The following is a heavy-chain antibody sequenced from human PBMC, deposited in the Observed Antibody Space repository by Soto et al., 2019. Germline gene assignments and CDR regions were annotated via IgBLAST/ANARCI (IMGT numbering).Heavy chain of an antibody. V-gene: IGHV1-69*13. CDR1: GGTFSSYA. D-gene: IGHD3-3*01. Sequence: VASVKVSCKASGGTFSSYAISWVRQAPGQGLEWMGGIIPIFGTANYAQKFQGRVTITADESTSTAYMELSSLRSEDTAVYYCAREAAYHDFWSGYYQFDYWGQGTLVTVSS. J-gene: IGHJ4*02. CDR3: AREAAYHDFWSGYYQFDY. CDR2: IIPIFGTA.